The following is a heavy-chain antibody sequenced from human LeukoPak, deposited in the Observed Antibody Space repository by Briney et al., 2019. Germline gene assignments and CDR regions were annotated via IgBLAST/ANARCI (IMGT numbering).Heavy chain of an antibody. CDR2: IYYSGST. CDR3: ARGRFLDAFDI. J-gene: IGHJ3*02. D-gene: IGHD3-3*01. CDR1: GGSISSYY. Sequence: SETLSLTCTVSGGSISSYYWSWIRQPPGKGLEWIGYIYYSGSTNYNPSLKSRATISVDTSKNQFFLKLSSVTAADTAVYYCARGRFLDAFDIWGQGTMVTVSS. V-gene: IGHV4-59*01.